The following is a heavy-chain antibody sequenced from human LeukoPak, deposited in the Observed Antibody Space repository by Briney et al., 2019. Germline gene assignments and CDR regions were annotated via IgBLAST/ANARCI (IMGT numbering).Heavy chain of an antibody. Sequence: TSETLSLTCTVSGDSISSYYWSWIRQPPGKRLEWIGYIYYSGSTNYNPSLKSRVTISVDTSKNQFSLKLSSVTAADTAVYYCARETAEQLVDYWGQGTLVTVSS. V-gene: IGHV4-59*01. CDR2: IYYSGST. D-gene: IGHD6-6*01. J-gene: IGHJ4*02. CDR3: ARETAEQLVDY. CDR1: GDSISSYY.